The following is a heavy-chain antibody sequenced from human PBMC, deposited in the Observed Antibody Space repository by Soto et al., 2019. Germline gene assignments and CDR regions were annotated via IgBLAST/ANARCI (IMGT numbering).Heavy chain of an antibody. CDR1: GLTFSSYA. D-gene: IGHD1-26*01. Sequence: GGSLRLSCAASGLTFSSYAMSWVRQAPGKGLEWVSAISGSGGSTYYADSVKGRFTISRDNSKNTLYLQMNSLRAEDTAVYYCAEDDAGIVGCVDYWGQGTLVTVSS. CDR3: AEDDAGIVGCVDY. CDR2: ISGSGGST. V-gene: IGHV3-23*01. J-gene: IGHJ4*02.